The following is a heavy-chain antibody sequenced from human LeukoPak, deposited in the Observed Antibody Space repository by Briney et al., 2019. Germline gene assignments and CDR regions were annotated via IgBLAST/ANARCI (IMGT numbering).Heavy chain of an antibody. Sequence: SETLSLTCTVSGGSISSSSYYWGWIRQPPGKGLEWIGSISYSESTYYNPPLASRVTISVDTSKNQCSLKLSSVTAADTAVYYCARRSAIAARIFDYWGQGTLVTVSS. CDR3: ARRSAIAARIFDY. V-gene: IGHV4-39*01. CDR1: GGSISSSSYY. J-gene: IGHJ4*02. D-gene: IGHD6-13*01. CDR2: ISYSEST.